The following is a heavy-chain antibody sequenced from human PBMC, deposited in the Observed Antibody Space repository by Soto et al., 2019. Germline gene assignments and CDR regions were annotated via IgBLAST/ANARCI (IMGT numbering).Heavy chain of an antibody. J-gene: IGHJ4*02. D-gene: IGHD3-22*01. V-gene: IGHV3-30*18. CDR1: GFTFSSYG. CDR2: ISYDGSNK. Sequence: SLRLSCAASGFTFSSYGMHWVRQAPGKGPEWVAVISYDGSNKYYADSVKGRFTISRDNSKNTLYLQMNSLRAEDTAAYYCAKVGYYYDSSGPLGYWGQGTLVTVS. CDR3: AKVGYYYDSSGPLGY.